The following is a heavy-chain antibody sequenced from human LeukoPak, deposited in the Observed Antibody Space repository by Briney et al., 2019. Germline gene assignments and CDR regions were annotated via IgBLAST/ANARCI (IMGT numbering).Heavy chain of an antibody. Sequence: PSETLSLTCAVYGGSFSDYYWNWIRQPPGKGLEWIGEIHHSGSTNYNPSLKTRVTISVGTSKNQFSLKLNSVTGADTAVYYCARGRYGDYDAFDIWGQGTTVTVSS. V-gene: IGHV4-34*01. CDR1: GGSFSDYY. J-gene: IGHJ3*02. D-gene: IGHD4-17*01. CDR3: ARGRYGDYDAFDI. CDR2: IHHSGST.